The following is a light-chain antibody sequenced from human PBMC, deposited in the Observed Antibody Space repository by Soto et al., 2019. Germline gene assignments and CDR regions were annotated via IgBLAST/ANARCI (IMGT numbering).Light chain of an antibody. CDR3: AAWDDSLLGVL. J-gene: IGLJ3*02. CDR2: SNN. CDR1: RSNIASNT. Sequence: QSVLTQPPSASGSPGQGVAISCSGSRSNIASNTVYWYQQLPGKAPKVLIYSNNQRPSGVPGRFSGSKSGTSASLVISGLQSEDEADYYCAAWDDSLLGVLFGGGTKLTVL. V-gene: IGLV1-44*01.